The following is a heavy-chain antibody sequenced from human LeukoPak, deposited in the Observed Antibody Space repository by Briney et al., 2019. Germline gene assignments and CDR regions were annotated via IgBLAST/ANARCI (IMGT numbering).Heavy chain of an antibody. Sequence: GGSLRLSCAASGFSFSYYGFHWVRQAPDKGLEWVAFVRYDGHEKYYAESVKGRFTISKDTSRNTLYLQMNSLRPEDTAVYYCARDVIVATIQGSYYYYYMDVWGKGTTVTISS. J-gene: IGHJ6*03. D-gene: IGHD5-12*01. CDR1: GFSFSYYG. V-gene: IGHV3-30*02. CDR2: VRYDGHEK. CDR3: ARDVIVATIQGSYYYYYMDV.